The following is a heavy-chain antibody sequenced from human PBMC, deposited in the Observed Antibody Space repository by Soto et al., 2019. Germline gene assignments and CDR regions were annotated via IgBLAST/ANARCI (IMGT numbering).Heavy chain of an antibody. V-gene: IGHV3-23*01. J-gene: IGHJ4*02. Sequence: GGSLRIYCAASGFTFSSYAMSWVRQAPGKGLEWVSTISGSGGGTYYADSMKGRFTISRDNSKNTLYLQMYSLRVEDTAVYYCARESDHWGQGTLVTVSS. CDR1: GFTFSSYA. CDR3: ARESDH. CDR2: ISGSGGGT.